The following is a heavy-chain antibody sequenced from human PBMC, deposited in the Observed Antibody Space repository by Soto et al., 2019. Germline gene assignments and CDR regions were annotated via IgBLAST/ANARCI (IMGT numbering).Heavy chain of an antibody. CDR3: AKSSRRWSYFDY. V-gene: IGHV3-23*01. Sequence: EVQLLESGGDLVQPGGSLRLSCAASGFTFSSYAMSWVRQAPGKGLEWVSTITDSGGSTYYADSVKGRFTISRDNSKNTLYLQMNSLRAEDTAIYYCAKSSRRWSYFDYWGQGTLVTVSS. CDR1: GFTFSSYA. J-gene: IGHJ4*02. CDR2: ITDSGGST.